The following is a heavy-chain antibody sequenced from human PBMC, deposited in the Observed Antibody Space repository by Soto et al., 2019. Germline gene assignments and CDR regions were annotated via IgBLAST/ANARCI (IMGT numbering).Heavy chain of an antibody. CDR2: ISSTSNNM. CDR1: GFTFSGYS. V-gene: IGHV3-21*02. J-gene: IGHJ4*02. CDR3: ARDLASATGTFDY. D-gene: IGHD1-1*01. Sequence: EVQLVEPGGGLVKPGESLRLSCAGSGFTFSGYSMNWVRQAPGKGLEWVSSISSTSNNMYYADSVKGRFTMSRDNAKNSLYLQMNSLRVDDTAVYYCARDLASATGTFDYWGQGTLVTVSS.